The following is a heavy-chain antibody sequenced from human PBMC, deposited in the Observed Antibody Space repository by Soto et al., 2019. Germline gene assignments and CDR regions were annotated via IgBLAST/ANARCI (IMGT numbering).Heavy chain of an antibody. CDR1: GFPFSSFS. Sequence: PGGSLRLSCVASGFPFSSFSLNWIHQAPGKGLEWVSSIGRVSTYIYYADSVRGRFTVSRDNAKNSVYLQMNGLTAEDSGIYYCARVTAGSGSYQIDLWGQGTLVTVSS. J-gene: IGHJ4*02. V-gene: IGHV3-21*01. D-gene: IGHD3-10*01. CDR3: ARVTAGSGSYQIDL. CDR2: IGRVSTYI.